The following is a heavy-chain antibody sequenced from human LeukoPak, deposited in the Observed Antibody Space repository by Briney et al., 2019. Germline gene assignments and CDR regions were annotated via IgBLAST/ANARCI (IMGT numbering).Heavy chain of an antibody. Sequence: SQTLSLTCAISGDSVSSNSAAWNWIRQSPSRGLEWLGRTYYRSKWYNDYAVSVKSRITINPDTSKNLFSLQLNSVTPEDTAVYYCARDPGHIVVVTGWFDPWGQGTLVTVSS. CDR2: TYYRSKWYN. V-gene: IGHV6-1*01. CDR1: GDSVSSNSAA. J-gene: IGHJ5*02. D-gene: IGHD2-21*02. CDR3: ARDPGHIVVVTGWFDP.